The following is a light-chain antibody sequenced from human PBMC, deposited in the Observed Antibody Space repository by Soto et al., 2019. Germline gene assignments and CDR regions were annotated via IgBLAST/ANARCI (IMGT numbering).Light chain of an antibody. V-gene: IGKV1-39*01. CDR1: QSIEKY. CDR3: QQTYSSLQH. J-gene: IGKJ5*01. CDR2: AAS. Sequence: DFQMTQSPSSLSASVGDRFTITCRASQSIEKYLNWYQQKPGKAPRLLMSAASDLQSGVPSRFSGSGSGTEFSLTISNVQPEDFATYYCQQTYSSLQHFGQGTRLEIK.